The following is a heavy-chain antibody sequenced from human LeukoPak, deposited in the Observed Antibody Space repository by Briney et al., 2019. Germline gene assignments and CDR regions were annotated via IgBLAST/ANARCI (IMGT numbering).Heavy chain of an antibody. CDR3: ARGYPKRVLPDY. CDR2: VSSSSSYI. CDR1: GFTFSSYS. Sequence: GGSLRLSCAASGFTFSSYSMNWVRQAPGKGLEWVSSVSSSSSYIYYADSVKGRFTISRDNAKNSLYLQMNSLRAEDTAVYYCARGYPKRVLPDYWGQGTLVTVSS. J-gene: IGHJ4*02. V-gene: IGHV3-21*01. D-gene: IGHD2-15*01.